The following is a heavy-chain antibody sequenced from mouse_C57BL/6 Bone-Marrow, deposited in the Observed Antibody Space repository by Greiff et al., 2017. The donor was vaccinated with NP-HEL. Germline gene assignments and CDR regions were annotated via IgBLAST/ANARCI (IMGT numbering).Heavy chain of an antibody. Sequence: DVKLVESGGDLVKPGGSLKLSCAASGFTFSSYGMSWVRQTPDKRLEWVATISSGGSYTYYPDSVKGRFTISRDNAKNTLYLQMSSLKSEDTAMYYCARRFPLYFDYWGQGTTLTVSS. J-gene: IGHJ2*01. D-gene: IGHD6-1*01. CDR2: ISSGGSYT. CDR3: ARRFPLYFDY. V-gene: IGHV5-6*02. CDR1: GFTFSSYG.